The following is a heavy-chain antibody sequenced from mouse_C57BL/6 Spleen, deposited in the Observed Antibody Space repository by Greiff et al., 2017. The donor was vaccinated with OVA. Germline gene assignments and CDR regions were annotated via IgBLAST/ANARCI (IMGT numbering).Heavy chain of an antibody. CDR2: IYPGDGDT. CDR3: ARDMDGRGFAY. V-gene: IGHV1-82*01. Sequence: QVQLQQSGPELVKPGASVKISCKASGYAFSSSWMNWVKQRPGKGLVWIGRIYPGDGDTNYNGKFKGKATLTADKSSSTAYMQLSSLTSEDSAVYFCARDMDGRGFAYWGQGTLVTVSA. CDR1: GYAFSSSW. J-gene: IGHJ3*01. D-gene: IGHD2-3*01.